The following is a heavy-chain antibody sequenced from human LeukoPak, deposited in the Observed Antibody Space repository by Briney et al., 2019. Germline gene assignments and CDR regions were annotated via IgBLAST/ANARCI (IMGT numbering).Heavy chain of an antibody. CDR3: ARMRNVDTAMMYYYYYYMDV. CDR2: ISGYNGNT. Sequence: GASVKVSCKASGYTFSSYGISWARQAPGQGLEWMGWISGYNGNTNYAQKLQGRVIMTTDTSTSTAYMELRSLRSDDTAMYYCARMRNVDTAMMYYYYYYMDVWGKGTTVTVSS. V-gene: IGHV1-18*01. D-gene: IGHD5-18*01. J-gene: IGHJ6*03. CDR1: GYTFSSYG.